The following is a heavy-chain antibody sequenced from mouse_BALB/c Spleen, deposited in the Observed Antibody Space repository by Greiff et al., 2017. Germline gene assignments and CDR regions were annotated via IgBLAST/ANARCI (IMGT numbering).Heavy chain of an antibody. J-gene: IGHJ4*01. V-gene: IGHV5-6-4*01. CDR1: GFTFSSYT. CDR2: ISSGGSYT. Sequence: EVKLMESGGGLVKPGGSLKLSCAASGFTFSSYTMSWVRQTPEKRLEWVATISSGGSYTYYPDSVKGRFTISRDNAKNTLYLQMSSLKSEDTAMYYCTRGFYYYGSSYAMDYWGQGTSVTVSS. CDR3: TRGFYYYGSSYAMDY. D-gene: IGHD1-1*01.